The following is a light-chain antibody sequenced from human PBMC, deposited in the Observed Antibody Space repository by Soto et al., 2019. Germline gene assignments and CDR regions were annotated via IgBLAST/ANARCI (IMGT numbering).Light chain of an antibody. CDR1: SSDVGGYNY. CDR3: SSYAGSNSWGV. CDR2: EVN. V-gene: IGLV2-8*01. Sequence: QSALTQPPSASGSPGQSVTISCTGTSSDVGGYNYVSWYQHHPGKAPKLMIYEVNKRPSGVSDRFSGSKSGNTASLTVSGLQAEDEADYYCSSYAGSNSWGVFGGGTKLTVL. J-gene: IGLJ2*01.